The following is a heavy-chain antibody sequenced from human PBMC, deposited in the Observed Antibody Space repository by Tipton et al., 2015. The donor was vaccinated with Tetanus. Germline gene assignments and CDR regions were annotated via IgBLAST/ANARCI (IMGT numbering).Heavy chain of an antibody. V-gene: IGHV4-61*08. D-gene: IGHD1-7*01. CDR1: GDSVRSGDYQ. CDR2: ISNSGRT. Sequence: LRLSCTVSGDSVRSGDYQWNWIRQSPGKGLEWLAYISNSGRTNSNYDLKSRITISQDTSKNQFSLSLTSVTAADTAVYYCARDRITGPTGRYYAMDVWGQGTTVTVSS. J-gene: IGHJ6*01. CDR3: ARDRITGPTGRYYAMDV.